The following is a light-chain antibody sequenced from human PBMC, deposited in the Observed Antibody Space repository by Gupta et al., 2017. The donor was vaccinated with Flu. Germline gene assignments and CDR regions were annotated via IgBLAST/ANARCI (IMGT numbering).Light chain of an antibody. V-gene: IGKV3-20*01. Sequence: AWYQQKPGQAPRLLIYGASSRATGIPDGFSGSGSGTDFTLTISRLEPEDFAVYLCQYYGNSLFGEGTKVEIK. J-gene: IGKJ4*01. CDR3: QYYGNSL. CDR2: GAS.